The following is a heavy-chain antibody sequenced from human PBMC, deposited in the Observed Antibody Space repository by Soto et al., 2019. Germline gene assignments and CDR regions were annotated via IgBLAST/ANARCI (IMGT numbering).Heavy chain of an antibody. J-gene: IGHJ4*02. CDR2: ISAYNGNT. CDR1: GYTFTSYG. CDR3: ARDWDIVVVVAATPNPGFDY. Sequence: ASVKVSCKASGYTFTSYGISWVRQAPGQGLEWMGWISAYNGNTNYAQKLQGRVTMTTDTSTSTAYMELRSLRSDDTAVYYCARDWDIVVVVAATPNPGFDYWGQGTLVTVYS. V-gene: IGHV1-18*01. D-gene: IGHD2-15*01.